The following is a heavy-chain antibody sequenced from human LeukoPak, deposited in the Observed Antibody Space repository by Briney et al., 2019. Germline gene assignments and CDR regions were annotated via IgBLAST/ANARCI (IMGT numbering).Heavy chain of an antibody. Sequence: PSETLSLTCTISGGSIISYYWSWIRQPAGKGLEWIGRIYTSGSTNYNPSLKSRVTISVDTSKNQFSLKLSSVTAADTAVYYCARVRSSSWYEYFDYWGQGTLVTVSS. CDR3: ARVRSSSWYEYFDY. CDR2: IYTSGST. CDR1: GGSIISYY. V-gene: IGHV4-4*07. J-gene: IGHJ4*02. D-gene: IGHD6-13*01.